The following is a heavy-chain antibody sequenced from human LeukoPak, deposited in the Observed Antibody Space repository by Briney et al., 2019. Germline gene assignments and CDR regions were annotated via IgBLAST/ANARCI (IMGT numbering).Heavy chain of an antibody. Sequence: GGSLRLSCAASGFTFSSYWMSWVRQAPGKGMEWVANIKQDGSEKYYVDSVKGRFTISRDNAKNSLYLQMNSLRAEDTAVYYCARDGTSYTIFPHKALGYWGQGTLVTVSS. J-gene: IGHJ4*02. CDR2: IKQDGSEK. CDR1: GFTFSSYW. V-gene: IGHV3-7*01. CDR3: ARDGTSYTIFPHKALGY. D-gene: IGHD3-3*01.